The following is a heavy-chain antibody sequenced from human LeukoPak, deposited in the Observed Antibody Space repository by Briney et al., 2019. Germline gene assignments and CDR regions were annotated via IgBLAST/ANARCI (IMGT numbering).Heavy chain of an antibody. CDR2: IYYSGST. J-gene: IGHJ4*02. Sequence: SETLSLTCAVYGGSFSGYYWSWIRQHPGKGLEWIGYIYYSGSTYYNPSLKSRVTISVDTSKNQFSLKLSSVTAADTAVYYCARERLLLTYFDYWGQGTLVTVSS. CDR1: GGSFSGYY. V-gene: IGHV4-31*11. CDR3: ARERLLLTYFDY. D-gene: IGHD3-22*01.